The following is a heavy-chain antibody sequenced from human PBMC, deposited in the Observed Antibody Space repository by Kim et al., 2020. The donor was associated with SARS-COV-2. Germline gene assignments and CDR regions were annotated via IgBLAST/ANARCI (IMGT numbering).Heavy chain of an antibody. Sequence: SETLSLTCTVSGGSISSYYWSWIRQPAGKGLEWIGRIYTSGSTNYNPSLKSRVTMSVDTSKNQFSLKLSSVTAADTAVYYCARLGREVGAIFAFDIWGQGTMVTVSS. CDR3: ARLGREVGAIFAFDI. CDR1: GGSISSYY. D-gene: IGHD1-26*01. CDR2: IYTSGST. J-gene: IGHJ3*02. V-gene: IGHV4-4*07.